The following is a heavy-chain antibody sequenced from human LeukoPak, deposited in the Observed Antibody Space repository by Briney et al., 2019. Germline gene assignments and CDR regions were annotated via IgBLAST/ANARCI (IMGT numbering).Heavy chain of an antibody. Sequence: PSETLSLTCAVYGGSFSGYYWSWIRQPPGKGLEWIGEINHSGSTNYNPPLKSRVTISVDTSKNQFSLKLSSVTAADTAVYYCASINQWLARYYFDYWGQGTLVTVSS. CDR3: ASINQWLARYYFDY. V-gene: IGHV4-34*01. J-gene: IGHJ4*02. CDR2: INHSGST. D-gene: IGHD6-19*01. CDR1: GGSFSGYY.